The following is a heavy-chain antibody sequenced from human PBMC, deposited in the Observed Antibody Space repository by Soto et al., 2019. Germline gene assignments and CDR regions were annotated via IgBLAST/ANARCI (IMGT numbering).Heavy chain of an antibody. Sequence: QVLLVQSGAEEKKPGASVKVSCKASGYTFTTYVMHWVRQAPGQRLEWMGWINTRNGNTKYSQKFQGRVTLTRDTSASTAYRGLSSLRSEDTAVYYCAREGILTGIMGVAGPPDYWGQGSLVTVSS. V-gene: IGHV1-3*05. D-gene: IGHD1-26*01. J-gene: IGHJ4*02. CDR2: INTRNGNT. CDR1: GYTFTTYV. CDR3: AREGILTGIMGVAGPPDY.